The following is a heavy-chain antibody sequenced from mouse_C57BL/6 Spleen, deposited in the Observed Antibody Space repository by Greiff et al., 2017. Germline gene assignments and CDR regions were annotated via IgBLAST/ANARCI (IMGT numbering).Heavy chain of an antibody. D-gene: IGHD1-1*01. Sequence: VQLQQSGPELVKPGASVKISCKASGYSFTDYNMNWVKQSTGKSLEWIGVINPNYGTTSYNQKFTGQATLTVDPSSSTAYMPLNSLTSEDSAVYDGAREEGYYGSSHDCDDWGQGTTLTVAS. V-gene: IGHV1-39*01. CDR2: INPNYGTT. J-gene: IGHJ2*01. CDR3: AREEGYYGSSHDCDD. CDR1: GYSFTDYN.